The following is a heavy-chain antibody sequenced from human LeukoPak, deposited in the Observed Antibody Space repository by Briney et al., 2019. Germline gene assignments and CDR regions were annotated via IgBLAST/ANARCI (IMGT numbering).Heavy chain of an antibody. CDR1: GFTFSDYA. D-gene: IGHD2-2*02. CDR2: ISGSASTS. CDR3: AKDSSLRSSPSCYSSSANYHYYYMDV. J-gene: IGHJ6*03. Sequence: RGSLRLSCAASGFTFSDYAMNWVRQPPGKGLEWVSAISGSASTSYYADPVKGRFTPTRHNPKNTLYLQTNTLTAEDTAVYYCAKDSSLRSSPSCYSSSANYHYYYMDVWGKGTTVTVSS. V-gene: IGHV3-23*01.